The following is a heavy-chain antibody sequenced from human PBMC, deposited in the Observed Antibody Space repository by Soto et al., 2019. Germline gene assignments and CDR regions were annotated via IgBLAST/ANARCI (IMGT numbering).Heavy chain of an antibody. V-gene: IGHV1-8*01. Sequence: GASVKVSCKASGHTFTSYDINWVRQATGQGLEWMGWMNPNSGNTGYAQKFQGRVTMTRNTSISTAYMELSSLRSEDTAVYYCARGLGARYRAKNYYYYYMDVWGKGTTVTVSS. CDR1: GHTFTSYD. CDR3: ARGLGARYRAKNYYYYYMDV. CDR2: MNPNSGNT. D-gene: IGHD3-16*01. J-gene: IGHJ6*03.